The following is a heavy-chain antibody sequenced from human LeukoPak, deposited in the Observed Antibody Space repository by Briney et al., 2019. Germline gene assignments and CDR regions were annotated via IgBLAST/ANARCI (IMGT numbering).Heavy chain of an antibody. CDR2: IIPIFGTA. V-gene: IGHV1-69*05. D-gene: IGHD3-10*01. CDR1: GGTFSSYA. Sequence: ASVKVSCKASGGTFSSYAISWVRQAPGQGLEWMGGIIPIFGTANYAQKFQGRVTITTDESTSTAYMELSSLRSEDTAVYYCARGGRKRITMVLPHFDYWGQGTLVTVSS. J-gene: IGHJ4*02. CDR3: ARGGRKRITMVLPHFDY.